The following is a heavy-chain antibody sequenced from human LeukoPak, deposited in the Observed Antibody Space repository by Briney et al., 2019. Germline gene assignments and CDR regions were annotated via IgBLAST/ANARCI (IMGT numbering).Heavy chain of an antibody. CDR3: ARDETGIDY. CDR1: GFKLDDYG. CDR2: IKWNSDIT. Sequence: PGGSLRLSCATCGFKLDDYGMTWVRQAPGKGLEWVSSIKWNSDITTYGDSVKGRFTISRDNAKNSLYLEMNSLRAEDTALYYCARDETGIDYWGQGTLVTVSS. D-gene: IGHD3-9*01. V-gene: IGHV3-20*04. J-gene: IGHJ4*02.